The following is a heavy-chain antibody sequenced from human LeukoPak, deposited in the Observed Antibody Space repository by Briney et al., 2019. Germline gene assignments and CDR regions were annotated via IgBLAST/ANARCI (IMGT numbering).Heavy chain of an antibody. V-gene: IGHV3-7*01. J-gene: IGHJ4*02. CDR3: ARAYGYYDSSGYRN. CDR1: GFTFSSYW. CDR2: IKQDGSEK. D-gene: IGHD3-22*01. Sequence: PGGSLRLSCAASGFTFSSYWMSWVRQAPGKGLEWVANIKQDGSEKYYVDSVRGRFTISRDNAKNSLYLQMNSLRAEDTAVYYCARAYGYYDSSGYRNWGQGTLVTVSS.